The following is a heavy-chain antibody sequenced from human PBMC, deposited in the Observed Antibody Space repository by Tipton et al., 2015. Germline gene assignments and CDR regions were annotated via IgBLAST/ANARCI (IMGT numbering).Heavy chain of an antibody. CDR3: ARVPDSGFDAFDI. V-gene: IGHV4-38-2*01. CDR2: IFHRGDT. D-gene: IGHD5-12*01. CDR1: GYSISSGYY. Sequence: TLSLTCDVSGYSISSGYYWGWIRQPPGKGLEWIGSIFHRGDTNYNPSLKSRVTISLDTSKTQFSLSLTSVTAADTAVYYCARVPDSGFDAFDIWGQGTMVTVSS. J-gene: IGHJ3*02.